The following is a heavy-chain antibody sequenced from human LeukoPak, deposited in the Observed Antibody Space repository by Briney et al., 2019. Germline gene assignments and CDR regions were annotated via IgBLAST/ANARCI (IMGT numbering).Heavy chain of an antibody. Sequence: GGSLRLSCAASGFTFSSYAMSWVRQAPGKGLEWVSAISGSGGSTYYADSVKGRFTISRDNSKNTLYLQMNSLRAEDTAVYYCAKVGGYCSSTSCLHYYYYYMDVWGKGTTVTVSS. J-gene: IGHJ6*03. CDR1: GFTFSSYA. CDR2: ISGSGGST. CDR3: AKVGGYCSSTSCLHYYYYYMDV. V-gene: IGHV3-23*01. D-gene: IGHD2-2*01.